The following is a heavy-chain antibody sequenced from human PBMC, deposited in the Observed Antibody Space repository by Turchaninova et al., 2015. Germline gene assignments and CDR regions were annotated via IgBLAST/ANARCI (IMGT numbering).Heavy chain of an antibody. Sequence: QVQLQESGPGLVKPSETLSLTCTVPGGSMSSYYWTWIRQPTGKGMEWRGYIYYSGSTNSNPSLKSRVTITVDTFRNQFALKVTSVTAADTAVYYCASSHEGSIAVAALYAFDILGQGTMVTVSS. D-gene: IGHD6-19*01. CDR3: ASSHEGSIAVAALYAFDI. V-gene: IGHV4-59*01. CDR2: IYYSGST. CDR1: GGSMSSYY. J-gene: IGHJ3*02.